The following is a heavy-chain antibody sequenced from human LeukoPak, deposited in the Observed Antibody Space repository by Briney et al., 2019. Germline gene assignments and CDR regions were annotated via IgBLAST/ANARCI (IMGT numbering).Heavy chain of an antibody. CDR3: AKDYYDSSGYYYSY. J-gene: IGHJ4*02. CDR2: ISGSGGST. V-gene: IGHV3-23*01. CDR1: GFTFSSYA. D-gene: IGHD3-22*01. Sequence: GGSLRLSCAASGFTFSSYAISSVRQAPGKWLEWVSAISGSGGSTYYADSVKGRFTISRDNSKNTLYLQMNSLRAEDTAVYYCAKDYYDSSGYYYSYWGQGTLVTVSS.